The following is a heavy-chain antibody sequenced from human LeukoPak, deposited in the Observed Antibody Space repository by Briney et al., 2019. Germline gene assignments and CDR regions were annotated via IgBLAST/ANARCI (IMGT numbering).Heavy chain of an antibody. J-gene: IGHJ4*02. CDR2: INHSGST. Sequence: PSETLSLTCAVYGGSFSGYYWSWIRQPPGKGLEWIGEINHSGSTNYNPSLKSRVTISVDTSKNQFSLKLSSVTAADTAVCYCARGSGLNYYDSSGYYASLDYWGQGTLVTVSS. V-gene: IGHV4-34*01. D-gene: IGHD3-22*01. CDR1: GGSFSGYY. CDR3: ARGSGLNYYDSSGYYASLDY.